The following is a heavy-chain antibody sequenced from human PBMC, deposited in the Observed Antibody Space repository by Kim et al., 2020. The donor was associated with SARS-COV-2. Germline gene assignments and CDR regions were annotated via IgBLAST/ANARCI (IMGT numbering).Heavy chain of an antibody. Sequence: GESLKISCKGSGYSFTSYWIGWVRQMPGKGLEWMGIIYPGDSDIRNSPSFQGQVTFSADKSISTAYLQWSSLKASDTAMYYCARRGHASGSDAFDIWGQGTMVTVSS. D-gene: IGHD3-10*01. J-gene: IGHJ3*02. V-gene: IGHV5-51*01. CDR2: IYPGDSDI. CDR3: ARRGHASGSDAFDI. CDR1: GYSFTSYW.